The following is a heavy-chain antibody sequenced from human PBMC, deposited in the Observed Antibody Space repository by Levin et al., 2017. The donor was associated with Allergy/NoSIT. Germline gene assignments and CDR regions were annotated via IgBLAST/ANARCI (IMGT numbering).Heavy chain of an antibody. D-gene: IGHD6-13*01. V-gene: IGHV3-30*18. CDR2: ISYDGSNK. Sequence: GGSLRLSCAASGFTFSSYGMHWVRQAPGKGLEWVAVISYDGSNKYYADSVKGRFTISRDNSKNTLYLQMNSLRAEDTAMYYCAKSPYSSSWYSWFDPWGQGTLVTVSS. J-gene: IGHJ5*02. CDR3: AKSPYSSSWYSWFDP. CDR1: GFTFSSYG.